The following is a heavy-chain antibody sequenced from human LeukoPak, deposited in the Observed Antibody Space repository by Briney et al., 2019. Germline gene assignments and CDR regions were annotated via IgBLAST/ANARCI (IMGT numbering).Heavy chain of an antibody. D-gene: IGHD3-10*01. J-gene: IGHJ4*02. CDR2: IINSRSNTV. CDR1: GFTFSSYS. V-gene: IGHV3-48*01. CDR3: AREASSGSYLDS. Sequence: GGFLRLSCAASGFTFSSYSMNFVRQASGKGLLWISYIINSRSNTVYYSDSVKDRFTISRDNAKNSLYVQMNSLRAEDTAVYYCAREASSGSYLDSWGQGTLVTVSS.